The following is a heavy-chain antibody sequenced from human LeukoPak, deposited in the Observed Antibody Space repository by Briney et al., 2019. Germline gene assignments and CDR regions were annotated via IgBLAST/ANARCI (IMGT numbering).Heavy chain of an antibody. D-gene: IGHD5-18*01. J-gene: IGHJ5*02. CDR1: GGTFSSYA. CDR3: ARGLYSYGTYNWFDP. Sequence: ASVKVSCKASGGTFSSYAISWVRQAPGQGLEWMGGIIPIFGTANYAQKFQGRVTITADKSTSTAYMELSRLRSEDTAVYYCARGLYSYGTYNWFDPWGQGTLVTVSS. CDR2: IIPIFGTA. V-gene: IGHV1-69*06.